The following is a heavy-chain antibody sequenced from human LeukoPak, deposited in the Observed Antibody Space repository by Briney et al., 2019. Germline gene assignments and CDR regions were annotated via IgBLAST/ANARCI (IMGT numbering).Heavy chain of an antibody. J-gene: IGHJ4*02. V-gene: IGHV1-8*01. CDR1: GYTFTSYD. CDR3: ARGRVQWLADFDY. Sequence: ASVKVSCKASGYTFTSYDINWVRQATGQGLEWMGWMNPNSGNTGYAQKFQGRVTMTRNTSMSTAYMELSSLRSEDTAVYYCARGRVQWLADFDYWGQGTLVTVSS. CDR2: MNPNSGNT. D-gene: IGHD6-19*01.